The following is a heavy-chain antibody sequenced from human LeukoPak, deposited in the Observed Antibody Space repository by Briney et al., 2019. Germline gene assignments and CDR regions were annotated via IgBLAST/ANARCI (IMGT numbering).Heavy chain of an antibody. CDR1: GFTFSSYS. Sequence: GGSLRLSCAASGFTFSSYSMIWVRQAPGKGLEWVSSISSSSSYIYYADSVKGRFTISRGNAKNSLYLQMNSLRAEDTAVYYCARDREGIAPRPFDYWGQGTLVTVSS. CDR2: ISSSSSYI. D-gene: IGHD6-6*01. CDR3: ARDREGIAPRPFDY. J-gene: IGHJ4*02. V-gene: IGHV3-21*01.